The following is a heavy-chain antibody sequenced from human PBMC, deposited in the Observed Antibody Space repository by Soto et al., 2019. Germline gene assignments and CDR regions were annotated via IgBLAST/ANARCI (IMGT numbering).Heavy chain of an antibody. CDR3: AGTTTVTTQIYWYFDL. Sequence: SVKVSCKASGGTFSSYAISWVRQAPGQGLEWMGGIIPIFGTANYAQKFQGRVTITADESTSTAYMELSSLRSEDTAVYYCAGTTTVTTQIYWYFDLWGRGPLVTVSS. D-gene: IGHD4-17*01. J-gene: IGHJ2*01. CDR2: IIPIFGTA. CDR1: GGTFSSYA. V-gene: IGHV1-69*13.